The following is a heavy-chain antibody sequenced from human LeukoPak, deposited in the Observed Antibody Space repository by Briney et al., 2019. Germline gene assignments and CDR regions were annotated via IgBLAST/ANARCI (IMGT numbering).Heavy chain of an antibody. V-gene: IGHV5-51*01. D-gene: IGHD6-19*01. CDR1: GYSFATYW. Sequence: GEFLKISCKGSGYSFATYWIGWVRQMPGKGLEWVGIIYPGDSETRYSPSFQGRVTISADKSISTAYLQWSSLKASDTAMYYCARLHGSGWYQSLDPWGQGTLVTVSS. CDR2: IYPGDSET. J-gene: IGHJ5*02. CDR3: ARLHGSGWYQSLDP.